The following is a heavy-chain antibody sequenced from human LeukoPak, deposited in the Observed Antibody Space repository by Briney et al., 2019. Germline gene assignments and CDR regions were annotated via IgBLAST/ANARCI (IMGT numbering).Heavy chain of an antibody. V-gene: IGHV3-7*01. CDR1: GFTFSSYW. D-gene: IGHD2-2*02. Sequence: GGSLRLSCAASGFTFSSYWMSWVRQAPGKGLEWVANIKGDGSEKYYVDSLRGRFIISRDNAKNSLYLQMNNLRDEDTAVYYCARPILYPPGFDYWGQGTLLTVSS. J-gene: IGHJ4*02. CDR2: IKGDGSEK. CDR3: ARPILYPPGFDY.